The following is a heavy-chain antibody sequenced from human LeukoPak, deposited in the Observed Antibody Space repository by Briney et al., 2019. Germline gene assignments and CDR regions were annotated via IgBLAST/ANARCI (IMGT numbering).Heavy chain of an antibody. D-gene: IGHD6-13*01. CDR1: GFTFSSYE. CDR3: AKAVSSSWYSPTFDP. Sequence: PGGSPRLSCAASGFTFSSYEMNWVRQAPGKGLEWVSYISSSGSTIYYADSVKGRFTISRDNAKNSLYLQMNSLRPEDTAFYYCAKAVSSSWYSPTFDPWGQGTLVTVSS. V-gene: IGHV3-48*03. J-gene: IGHJ5*02. CDR2: ISSSGSTI.